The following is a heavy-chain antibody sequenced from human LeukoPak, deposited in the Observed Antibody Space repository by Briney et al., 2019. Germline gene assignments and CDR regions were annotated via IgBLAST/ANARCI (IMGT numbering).Heavy chain of an antibody. CDR3: ARGRSTMATIRFEGLFGY. D-gene: IGHD5-24*01. CDR2: IYYSGST. J-gene: IGHJ4*02. CDR1: GGSISSGDYY. Sequence: SHTLSLPCTVSGGSISSGDYYGSCIPQPPGKALEWIGYIYYSGSTYYNPSLKSRVTISVDTSKNQFSLKLSSVTAADTAVYYCARGRSTMATIRFEGLFGYWGQGTLVTVSS. V-gene: IGHV4-30-4*01.